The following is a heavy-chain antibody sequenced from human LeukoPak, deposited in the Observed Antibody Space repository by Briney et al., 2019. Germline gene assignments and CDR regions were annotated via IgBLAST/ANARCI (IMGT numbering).Heavy chain of an antibody. D-gene: IGHD7-27*01. V-gene: IGHV4-34*01. CDR3: ARGGAVLGIDYYYYYMDV. CDR2: INHSGTT. J-gene: IGHJ6*03. CDR1: GGSLSGYY. Sequence: SETLSLTCAVYGGSLSGYYWSWIRQSPGKGLEWIGEINHSGTTNHNPSLKSRVTISVDTSKNQFSLKLSSVTAADTAVYYCARGGAVLGIDYYYYYMDVWGKGTTVTVSS.